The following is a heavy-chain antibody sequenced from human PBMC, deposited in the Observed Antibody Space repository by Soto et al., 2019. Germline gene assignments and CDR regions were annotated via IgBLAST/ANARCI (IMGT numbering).Heavy chain of an antibody. V-gene: IGHV3-23*01. CDR3: AKDVLGFLEWLFLERYYYYGMYV. D-gene: IGHD3-3*01. CDR2: ISGSGGST. Sequence: EVQLLESGGGLVQPGGSLRLSCAASGFTFSSYAMSWVRQAPGKGLEWVSAISGSGGSTYYADSVKGRFTLSRDNSKNTLYLQMNSQRAEDTAVYYCAKDVLGFLEWLFLERYYYYGMYVWGQGTTVTVSS. CDR1: GFTFSSYA. J-gene: IGHJ6*02.